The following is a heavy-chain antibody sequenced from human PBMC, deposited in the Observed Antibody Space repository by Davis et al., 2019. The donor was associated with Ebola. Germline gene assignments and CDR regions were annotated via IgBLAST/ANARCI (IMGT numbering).Heavy chain of an antibody. J-gene: IGHJ6*02. CDR2: INPSAGYT. CDR1: GYTFSNYY. V-gene: IGHV1-46*01. Sequence: ASVKVSCKASGYTFSNYYLHWVRQAPGQGLEWMGVINPSAGYTNYAQKFQGTVTMTSDTSTSTLYMELRSLRSEDTAVYYCASAWHSNSLAQYYYYGLDVWGQGTTVTVSS. D-gene: IGHD6-13*01. CDR3: ASAWHSNSLAQYYYYGLDV.